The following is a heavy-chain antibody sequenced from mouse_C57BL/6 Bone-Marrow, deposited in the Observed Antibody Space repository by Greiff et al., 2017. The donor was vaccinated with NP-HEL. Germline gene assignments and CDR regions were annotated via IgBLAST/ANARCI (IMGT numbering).Heavy chain of an antibody. CDR2: IYPGSGST. V-gene: IGHV1-55*01. J-gene: IGHJ4*01. D-gene: IGHD1-1*01. Sequence: VKLQQPGAELVKPGASVKMSCKASGYTFTSYWITWVKQRPGQGLEWIGDIYPGSGSTNYNEKFKSKATLTVDTSSSTAYMQLSSLTSEDSAVYYCARFYYYGSSYDYYAMDYWGQGTSVTVSS. CDR1: GYTFTSYW. CDR3: ARFYYYGSSYDYYAMDY.